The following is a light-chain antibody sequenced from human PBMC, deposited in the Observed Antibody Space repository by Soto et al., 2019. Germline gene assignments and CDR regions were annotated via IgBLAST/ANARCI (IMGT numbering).Light chain of an antibody. J-gene: IGKJ4*01. CDR2: GAF. CDR1: QSVRSSY. CDR3: QHYGSPLT. Sequence: EIVLTQSPGTLSLSPGGRATLSCRASQSVRSSYLAWYQQRPGQAPRLLIFGAFFRATGIPDRFSGSGSGTDFTLTISRLEPEDFAVYYCQHYGSPLTFGGGTKVDIK. V-gene: IGKV3-20*01.